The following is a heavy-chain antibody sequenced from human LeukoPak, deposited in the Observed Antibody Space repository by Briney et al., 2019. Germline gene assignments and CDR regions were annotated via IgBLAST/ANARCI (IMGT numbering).Heavy chain of an antibody. D-gene: IGHD2-21*01. J-gene: IGHJ4*02. Sequence: TSETLSLTCAVYGGSFSGYYWSWIRQPPGKGLEWIGEINHSGSTNYNPSLKSRVTISVDTSKNQFSLKLSSVTAADTAVYYCARERQAYCGGDCYSNYFGYWGQGTLVTVSS. V-gene: IGHV4-34*01. CDR1: GGSFSGYY. CDR2: INHSGST. CDR3: ARERQAYCGGDCYSNYFGY.